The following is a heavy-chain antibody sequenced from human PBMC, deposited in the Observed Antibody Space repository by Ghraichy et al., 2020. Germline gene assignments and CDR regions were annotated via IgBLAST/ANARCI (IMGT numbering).Heavy chain of an antibody. D-gene: IGHD3-10*01. Sequence: ESLNISCAASGFTFDDYTMHWVRQAPGKGLEWVSLISWDGGSTYYADSVKGRFTISRDNSKNSLYLQMNSLRTEDTALYYCAKDRGQVNYWYFDLWGRGTLVTVSS. CDR1: GFTFDDYT. CDR3: AKDRGQVNYWYFDL. CDR2: ISWDGGST. V-gene: IGHV3-43*01. J-gene: IGHJ2*01.